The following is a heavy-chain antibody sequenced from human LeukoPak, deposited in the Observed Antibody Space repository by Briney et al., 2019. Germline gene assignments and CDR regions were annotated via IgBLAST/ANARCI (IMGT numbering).Heavy chain of an antibody. CDR3: ARVGYSYAPIDY. J-gene: IGHJ4*02. CDR2: IYYSGST. CDR1: GGSISSYY. D-gene: IGHD5-18*01. V-gene: IGHV4-59*12. Sequence: SETLSLTCTDSGGSISSYYWSWIRQPPGKGLEWIGYIYYSGSTNYNPSLKSRVTISVDTSKKHFSLKLSSVTAADTAVYYCARVGYSYAPIDYWGQGTLVTVSS.